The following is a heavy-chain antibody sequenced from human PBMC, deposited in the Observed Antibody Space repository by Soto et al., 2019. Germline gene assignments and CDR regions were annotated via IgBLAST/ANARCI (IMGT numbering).Heavy chain of an antibody. Sequence: SETLSLTCAVYGGSFSGYYWSWIRQPPGKGLEWIGEINHSGTTNYIPSLKSRVTISVGTSKNQFSLKLSSVTAADTAVYYCARGYGSGSYYKRALDYWGQGTLVTVSS. CDR1: GGSFSGYY. CDR2: INHSGTT. V-gene: IGHV4-34*01. J-gene: IGHJ4*02. D-gene: IGHD3-10*01. CDR3: ARGYGSGSYYKRALDY.